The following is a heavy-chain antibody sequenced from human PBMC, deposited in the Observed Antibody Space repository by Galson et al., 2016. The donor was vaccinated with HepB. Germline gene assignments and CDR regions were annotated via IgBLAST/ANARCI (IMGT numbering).Heavy chain of an antibody. Sequence: SLRLSCAASGFTFSTYWMSWVRQAPGKGLEWVANIKQDGSQKYYVDSVKGRFTISRDNAKNLVYLQMNSLRAEDTAVYYCEREAWSSSPIWGQGTMVTVSS. CDR1: GFTFSTYW. CDR2: IKQDGSQK. V-gene: IGHV3-7*01. CDR3: EREAWSSSPI. J-gene: IGHJ3*02. D-gene: IGHD1-26*01.